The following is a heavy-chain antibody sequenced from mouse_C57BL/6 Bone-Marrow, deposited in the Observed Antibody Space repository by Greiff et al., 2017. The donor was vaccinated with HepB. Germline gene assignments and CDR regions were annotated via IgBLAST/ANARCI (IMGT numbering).Heavy chain of an antibody. J-gene: IGHJ4*01. CDR2: ISSGGSYT. D-gene: IGHD1-1*01. Sequence: EVHLVESGGDLVKPGGSLKLSCAASGFTFSSYGISWVRQTPDKRLEWVATISSGGSYTYYPDSVKGRFTISRDNAKNTLYLQMSSLKSEDTAMYYCARHKENYYGSSYAMDYWGQGTSVTVAS. CDR1: GFTFSSYG. CDR3: ARHKENYYGSSYAMDY. V-gene: IGHV5-6*01.